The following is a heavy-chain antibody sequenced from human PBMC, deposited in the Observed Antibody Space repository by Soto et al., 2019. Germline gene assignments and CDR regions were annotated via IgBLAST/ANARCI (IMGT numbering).Heavy chain of an antibody. D-gene: IGHD6-19*01. CDR3: AREPPTSGQLDY. CDR2: IGPSGDFI. J-gene: IGHJ4*02. V-gene: IGHV1-46*01. CDR1: AFSLTNYY. Sequence: QVQLVQSGAEVQKPGASVKVSCKASAFSLTNYYIHWVRQAPRQGPEWMGLIGPSGDFITYAQTFQGRITLTRDTDTVYMELNSLTSEDTALYCCAREPPTSGQLDYWGQGTLVTVSS.